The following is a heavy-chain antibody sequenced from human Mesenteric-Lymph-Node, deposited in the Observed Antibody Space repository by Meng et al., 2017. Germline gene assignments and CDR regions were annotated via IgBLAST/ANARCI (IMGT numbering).Heavy chain of an antibody. CDR1: GYSISSTNG. CDR3: ARNVPGTSAYYD. V-gene: IGHV4-28*01. Sequence: QGQLQDSGPGLVKPSATLPLTCAGSGYSISSTNGWGWIRQPAGKGLEWIGYIYYSGSTSYNPSLKSRVTMSVDTSKNQFSLNLNSVTAVDTAVYYCARNVPGTSAYYDWGQGTLVTVSS. D-gene: IGHD3-22*01. J-gene: IGHJ4*02. CDR2: IYYSGST.